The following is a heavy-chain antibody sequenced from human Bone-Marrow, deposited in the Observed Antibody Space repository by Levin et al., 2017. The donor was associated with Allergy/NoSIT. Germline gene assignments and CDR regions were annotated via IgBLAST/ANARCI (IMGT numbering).Heavy chain of an antibody. V-gene: IGHV3-9*01. D-gene: IGHD1-26*01. CDR1: GFTFSSYA. CDR3: AKAGVGATDLGFDY. CDR2: ISWNSGSI. J-gene: IGHJ4*02. Sequence: LSLTCAASGFTFSSYAMSWVRQAPGKGLEWVSGISWNSGSIGYADSVKGRFTISRDNAKNSLYLQMNSLRAEDTALYYCAKAGVGATDLGFDYWGQGTLVTVSS.